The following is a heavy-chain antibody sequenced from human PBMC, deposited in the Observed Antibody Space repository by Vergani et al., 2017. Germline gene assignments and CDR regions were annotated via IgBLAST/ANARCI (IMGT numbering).Heavy chain of an antibody. J-gene: IGHJ4*02. CDR1: GGSISSGGYY. D-gene: IGHD2-15*01. CDR3: ARDTPPATYFDY. V-gene: IGHV4-31*03. CDR2: IYYSGST. Sequence: QVQLQESGPGLVKPSQTLSLTCTVSGGSISSGGYYWSWIRQHPGKGLEWIGYIYYSGSTYYNPSLKSRVTISVDTSKNQFSLKLSSVTAADMAVYYCARDTPPATYFDYWGQGTLVTVSS.